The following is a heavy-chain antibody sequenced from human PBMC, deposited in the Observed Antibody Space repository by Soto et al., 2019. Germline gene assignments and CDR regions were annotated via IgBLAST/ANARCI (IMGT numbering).Heavy chain of an antibody. V-gene: IGHV1-69*01. CDR3: AREYRGSGRGAFDI. J-gene: IGHJ3*02. D-gene: IGHD3-10*01. Sequence: QVQLVQSGAVVKKPVSSVKVSCKASGVTFSSYAISWVRHAPGQGLEWMGGIIPIFGTANYAKKFQGRVTITADESTSTAYMELSSLRSEDTAVYYCAREYRGSGRGAFDIWGQGTMVTVSS. CDR2: IIPIFGTA. CDR1: GVTFSSYA.